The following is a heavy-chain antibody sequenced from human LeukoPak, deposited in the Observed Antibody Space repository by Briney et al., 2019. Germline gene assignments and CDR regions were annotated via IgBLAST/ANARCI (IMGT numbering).Heavy chain of an antibody. CDR2: ITSKNNGM. CDR3: ARGSGSYGLWDY. J-gene: IGHJ4*02. D-gene: IGHD1-26*01. Sequence: GGSLRLSCAASGFTFSGNGMNWVRQAPGKGLEWVSYITSKNNGMYYADSVKGRFTISRDNAKNSLDLQMNSLRDEDTAVYYCARGSGSYGLWDYWGQGTLVTVSS. CDR1: GFTFSGNG. V-gene: IGHV3-48*02.